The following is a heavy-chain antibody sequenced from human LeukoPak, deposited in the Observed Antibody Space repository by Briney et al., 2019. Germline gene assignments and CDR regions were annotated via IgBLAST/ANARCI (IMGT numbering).Heavy chain of an antibody. D-gene: IGHD3-10*01. Sequence: GGSLRLSCAASGFTFSSYEMNWVRQAPGKGLEWVSYISSSGSTIYYADSVKGRFTISRDNAKNSLYLQMNSLRAEDTAVYYCARTMVRGAVDYWGQGTLVTVSS. CDR2: ISSSGSTI. J-gene: IGHJ4*02. CDR1: GFTFSSYE. CDR3: ARTMVRGAVDY. V-gene: IGHV3-48*03.